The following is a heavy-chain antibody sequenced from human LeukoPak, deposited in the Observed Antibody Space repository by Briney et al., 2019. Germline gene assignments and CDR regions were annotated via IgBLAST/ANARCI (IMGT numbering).Heavy chain of an antibody. D-gene: IGHD3-16*01. Sequence: GGSLRLSCAASGFIFSNYAMGWVRQAPGKGLEWVSTISGSGGSANYADSVKGRFTVSRDNSKNTLYMQMNSLRVEDTAVYFCARGGGLDVWGQGATVTVSS. CDR3: ARGGGLDV. CDR2: ISGSGGSA. J-gene: IGHJ6*02. CDR1: GFIFSNYA. V-gene: IGHV3-23*01.